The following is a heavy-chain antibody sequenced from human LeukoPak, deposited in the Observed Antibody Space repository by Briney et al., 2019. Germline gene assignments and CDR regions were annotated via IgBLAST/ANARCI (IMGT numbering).Heavy chain of an antibody. CDR2: MNSNSGNT. CDR3: ARDGYSSVWYAFDY. CDR1: GYTFTSYD. V-gene: IGHV1-8*03. D-gene: IGHD6-19*01. Sequence: ASVKATCKTSGYTFTSYDINWVRQATGQGLEWMGWMNSNSGNTGYAQKFQGRVTITRNTSISTAYMELSSLRSEDTAVYYCARDGYSSVWYAFDYWGQGTLVTVSS. J-gene: IGHJ4*02.